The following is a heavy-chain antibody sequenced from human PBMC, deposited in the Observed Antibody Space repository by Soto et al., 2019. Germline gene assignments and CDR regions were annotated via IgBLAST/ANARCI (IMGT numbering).Heavy chain of an antibody. V-gene: IGHV4-59*08. Sequence: QVQLQESGPGLVKPSETLSLTCTVSGGSISSHYWSWIRQPPGRGLEWIGFIYYSGITDSNPSLKSRVTISLDTSKNQLSLRLSSVTAADTGVYYCARPRGIAPAVWYFDLWGRGPLVTVSS. CDR2: IYYSGIT. D-gene: IGHD6-13*01. CDR3: ARPRGIAPAVWYFDL. J-gene: IGHJ2*01. CDR1: GGSISSHY.